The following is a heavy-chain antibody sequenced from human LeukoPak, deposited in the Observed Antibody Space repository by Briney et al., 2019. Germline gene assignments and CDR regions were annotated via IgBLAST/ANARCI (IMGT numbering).Heavy chain of an antibody. V-gene: IGHV3-13*01. Sequence: GGSLRLSCAASGFPFSSYDMHWVRQATGKGLEWVSAIGTAGDTYYPGSVKGRFTISRENAKNSLYLQMNSLRAGDTAVYYCARAHFEYSSSVGDYGMDVWGQGTTVTVSS. D-gene: IGHD6-6*01. CDR2: IGTAGDT. CDR3: ARAHFEYSSSVGDYGMDV. J-gene: IGHJ6*02. CDR1: GFPFSSYD.